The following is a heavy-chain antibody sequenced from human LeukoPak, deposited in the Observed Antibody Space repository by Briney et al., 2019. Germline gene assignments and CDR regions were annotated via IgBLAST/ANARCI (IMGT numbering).Heavy chain of an antibody. CDR2: ISSTSSYI. CDR1: GFTFSDYT. V-gene: IGHV3-21*01. Sequence: PGGSLRLSCAASGFTFSDYTMNWVRQAPGKGLEWVSSISSTSSYIYYSDSVKGRFTISRDSAKSSLYLQMNSLRAEDTAVYYCAYGIAATANDAEYFQHWGQGTLVTVSS. D-gene: IGHD6-13*01. J-gene: IGHJ1*01. CDR3: AYGIAATANDAEYFQH.